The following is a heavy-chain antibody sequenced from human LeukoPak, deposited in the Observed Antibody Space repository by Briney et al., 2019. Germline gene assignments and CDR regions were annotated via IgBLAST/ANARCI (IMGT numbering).Heavy chain of an antibody. CDR3: ARVLAAAAHFDY. CDR2: LSYSGST. D-gene: IGHD6-13*01. CDR1: GGSASNNNYY. J-gene: IGHJ4*02. Sequence: SETLSLTCTVSGGSASNNNYYWGWIRQPPGKGLEWIGSLSYSGSTYYNPSLKSRVTISVDTSKNQFSLKVSSETAADTAVYYCARVLAAAAHFDYWGQGTLVTVSS. V-gene: IGHV4-39*01.